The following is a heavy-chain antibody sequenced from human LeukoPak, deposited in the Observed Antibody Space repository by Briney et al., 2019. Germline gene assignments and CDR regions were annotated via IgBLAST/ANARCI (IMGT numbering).Heavy chain of an antibody. J-gene: IGHJ4*02. Sequence: SETLSLTCAVYGGSFSGYYWSSIRQPPGKGLEWIGEINHSGSTNYNPSLKSRVTISVDTSKNQFSLKLSSVTAADTAVYYCARGFAPVLRFLEWYPPYFDYWGQGTLVTVSS. CDR1: GGSFSGYY. CDR3: ARGFAPVLRFLEWYPPYFDY. D-gene: IGHD3-3*01. V-gene: IGHV4-34*01. CDR2: INHSGST.